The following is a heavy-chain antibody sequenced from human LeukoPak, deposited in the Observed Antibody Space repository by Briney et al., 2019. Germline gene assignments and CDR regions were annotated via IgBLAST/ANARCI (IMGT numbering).Heavy chain of an antibody. CDR1: GFTFSSYA. D-gene: IGHD2-2*02. Sequence: GGPLRLSCAASGFTFSSYAMSWVRQAPGKGLEWVSAISGSGGSTYYADSVKGRFTISRDNSKNTLYLQMNSLRAEDTAVYYCATPGGWLGYCSSTSCYIIDYWGQGTLVTVSS. J-gene: IGHJ4*02. V-gene: IGHV3-23*01. CDR2: ISGSGGST. CDR3: ATPGGWLGYCSSTSCYIIDY.